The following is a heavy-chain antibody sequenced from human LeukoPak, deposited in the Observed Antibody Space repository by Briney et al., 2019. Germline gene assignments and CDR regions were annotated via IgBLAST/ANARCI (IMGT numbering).Heavy chain of an antibody. D-gene: IGHD3-3*01. CDR1: GGTFSSYA. CDR3: ARDRITIFGVGYQYFDY. Sequence: SVKVSCXASGGTFSSYAISWVRQAPGQGLEWMGGIIPIFGTANYAQKFQGRVTITADESTSTAYMELSSLRSEDTAVYYCARDRITIFGVGYQYFDYWGQGTLVTVSS. J-gene: IGHJ4*02. V-gene: IGHV1-69*13. CDR2: IIPIFGTA.